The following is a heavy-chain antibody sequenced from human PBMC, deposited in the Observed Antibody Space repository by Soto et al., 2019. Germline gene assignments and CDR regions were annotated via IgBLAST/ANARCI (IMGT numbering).Heavy chain of an antibody. CDR3: ARAEQGYSSGWPRRTGFGY. D-gene: IGHD6-19*01. V-gene: IGHV3-30-3*01. Sequence: PGGSLRPSCAASGFTFSSYAMHWVRQAPGKGLEWVAVISYDGSNKYYADSVKGRFTISRDNSKNTLYLQMNSLRAEDTAVYYCARAEQGYSSGWPRRTGFGYWGQGTLVTVSS. J-gene: IGHJ4*02. CDR1: GFTFSSYA. CDR2: ISYDGSNK.